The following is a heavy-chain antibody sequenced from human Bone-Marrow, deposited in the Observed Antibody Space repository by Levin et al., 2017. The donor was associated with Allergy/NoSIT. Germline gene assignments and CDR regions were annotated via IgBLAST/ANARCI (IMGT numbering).Heavy chain of an antibody. Sequence: GGSLRLSCAASGFTFRTYSMHWVRQAPGKGLEWVAAISYDGMNKYHADSVKGRFTISRDNSKNTLYLQMNSLRPDDTAVYHCDRAYDVSGGDDFVRWFDPWGQGTLVTVSS. D-gene: IGHD3-10*01. V-gene: IGHV3-30*04. CDR1: GFTFRTYS. J-gene: IGHJ5*02. CDR3: DRAYDVSGGDDFVRWFDP. CDR2: ISYDGMNK.